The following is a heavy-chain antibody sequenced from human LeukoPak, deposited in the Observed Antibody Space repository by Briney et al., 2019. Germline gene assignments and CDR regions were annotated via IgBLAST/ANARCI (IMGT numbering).Heavy chain of an antibody. V-gene: IGHV1-8*01. CDR1: GFTFTRYD. CDR3: VTDGEGLAISLNHWFDL. CDR2: MDPNKGNI. J-gene: IGHJ5*02. D-gene: IGHD3-10*01. Sequence: ASVKVSCKASGFTFTRYDIHGVRRATGQGVGWMGWMDPNKGNIGYPQTFHGRVTMTRATVTSTAYLEMSSLTSEDTAVYYCVTDGEGLAISLNHWFDLWGQGTLVTVSS.